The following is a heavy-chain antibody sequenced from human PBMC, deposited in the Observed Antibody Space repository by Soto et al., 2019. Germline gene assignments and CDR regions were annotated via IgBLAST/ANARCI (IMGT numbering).Heavy chain of an antibody. J-gene: IGHJ6*02. CDR3: ARDQDFWSGYSLGVFYYYYGMDV. CDR2: ISSSSSYI. Sequence: GGSLRLSCAACGFTFSSYSINWVRQAPWKGLEWVSSISSSSSYIYYADSVKGRFTISRDNAKNSLYLQMNSLRAEDTAVYYLARDQDFWSGYSLGVFYYYYGMDVVGQGTKVNVS. V-gene: IGHV3-21*01. D-gene: IGHD3-3*01. CDR1: GFTFSSYS.